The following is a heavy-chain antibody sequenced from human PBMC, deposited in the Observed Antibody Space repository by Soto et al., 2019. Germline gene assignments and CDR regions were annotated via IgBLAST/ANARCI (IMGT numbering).Heavy chain of an antibody. CDR1: GFTADDYA. Sequence: EVQLVESGGGLVQPGRSLRLSCVASGFTADDYAMHWVRQAPGKGLEWVSGISSNSDTIDYADSVKGRFTISRDNAKNXXFLQMNSLSPEDTALYYCAKDMKWGGMTTIHYFDSWGQGTLVTVSS. D-gene: IGHD4-17*01. CDR2: ISSNSDTI. J-gene: IGHJ4*02. CDR3: AKDMKWGGMTTIHYFDS. V-gene: IGHV3-9*02.